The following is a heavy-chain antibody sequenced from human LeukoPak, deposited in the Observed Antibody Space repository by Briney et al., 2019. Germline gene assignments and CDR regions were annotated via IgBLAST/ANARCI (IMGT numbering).Heavy chain of an antibody. D-gene: IGHD6-6*01. CDR2: ISSFSTYM. V-gene: IGHV3-21*01. Sequence: GGSLRLSCAASGFTFSSHAMHWVRQAPGKGLEWVSSISSFSTYMYYADSVKGRFTISRDNAKNSLYLQMNSLRVEDTAVYYCARRIAGRRVDYLDYWGQGTLVTVSS. CDR3: ARRIAGRRVDYLDY. J-gene: IGHJ4*02. CDR1: GFTFSSHA.